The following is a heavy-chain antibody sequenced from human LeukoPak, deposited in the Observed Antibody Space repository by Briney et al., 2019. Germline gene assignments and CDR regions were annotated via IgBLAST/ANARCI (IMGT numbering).Heavy chain of an antibody. V-gene: IGHV3-48*01. D-gene: IGHD3-22*01. J-gene: IGHJ4*02. CDR1: GFTFSSYS. Sequence: RPGGSLRLSCAASGFTFSSYSMNWVRQAPGKGLEWVSYISSSSSTIYYADSVKGRFTISRDNAKNSLYLQMNSLRAEDTAVYYCARDEYYYDSSGYYKFDYWGQGTLVTVSS. CDR2: ISSSSSTI. CDR3: ARDEYYYDSSGYYKFDY.